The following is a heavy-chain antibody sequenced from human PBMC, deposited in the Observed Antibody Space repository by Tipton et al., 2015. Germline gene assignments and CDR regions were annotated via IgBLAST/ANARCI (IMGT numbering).Heavy chain of an antibody. D-gene: IGHD3-9*01. Sequence: SLRLSCTPSGFTFITYAMHWVRQAPGKGLEWVAVISFDDNNQYYADSVKGRFTISRDSSKNTLYLQMNSLRAEDTAVYYCACQDYDILTRDYQTVDYWGQGTLVTVSS. J-gene: IGHJ4*02. CDR3: ACQDYDILTRDYQTVDY. CDR1: GFTFITYA. V-gene: IGHV3-30*01. CDR2: ISFDDNNQ.